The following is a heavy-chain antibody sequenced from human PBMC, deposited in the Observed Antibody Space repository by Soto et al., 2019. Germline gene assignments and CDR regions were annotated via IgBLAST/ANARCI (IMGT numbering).Heavy chain of an antibody. CDR3: ARVSYGSGSSWFDP. V-gene: IGHV4-4*02. CDR2: IYHSGST. CDR1: GGSISSSNS. Sequence: SETLSLTCAVFGGSISSSNSLSWVRQPPGKGLEWIGEIYHSGSTNYHPSLKSRVTISVDTSKNQFSLKLSSVTAADTAVYYCARVSYGSGSSWFDPWGQGTLVTVPQ. J-gene: IGHJ5*02. D-gene: IGHD3-10*01.